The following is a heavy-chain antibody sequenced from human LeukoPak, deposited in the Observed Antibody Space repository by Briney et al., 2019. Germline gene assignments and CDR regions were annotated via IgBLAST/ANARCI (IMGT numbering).Heavy chain of an antibody. J-gene: IGHJ4*02. CDR2: ISAYNGNT. D-gene: IGHD3-22*01. V-gene: IGHV1-18*01. CDR3: ARPQAGYTMIVPFDY. CDR1: GYTFTSYG. Sequence: ASVKVSCKASGYTFTSYGIIWVRQAPGQGLEWMGWISAYNGNTNYAQKLQGRVTMTTDTSTSTAYTELRSLRSDDTAVYYCARPQAGYTMIVPFDYWGQGTLVTVSS.